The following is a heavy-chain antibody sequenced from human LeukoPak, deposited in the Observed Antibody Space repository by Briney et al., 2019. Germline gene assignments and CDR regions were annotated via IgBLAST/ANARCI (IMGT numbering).Heavy chain of an antibody. D-gene: IGHD6-13*01. J-gene: IGHJ4*02. V-gene: IGHV1-69*05. Sequence: SVKVSCKASGGTFSSYAISWVRQAPGQGLEWMGRIIPIFGTANYAQKFQGRVTITTDESTSTAYMELSSLRSEDTPVYYCARDRAYSSRPYYFDYWGQGTLVTVSS. CDR1: GGTFSSYA. CDR3: ARDRAYSSRPYYFDY. CDR2: IIPIFGTA.